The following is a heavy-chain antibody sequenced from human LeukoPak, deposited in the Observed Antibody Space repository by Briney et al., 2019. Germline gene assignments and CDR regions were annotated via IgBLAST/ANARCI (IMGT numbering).Heavy chain of an antibody. CDR3: ARDYYDSSGYYTNYYYGMDV. D-gene: IGHD3-22*01. CDR2: INSDGSST. CDR1: GFTFNTYA. J-gene: IGHJ6*02. Sequence: PGGSLRLSCAASGFTFNTYAMSWVRQAPGKGLVWVSRINSDGSSTSYADSVKGRFTISRDNAKNTLYLQMNSLRAEDTAVYYCARDYYDSSGYYTNYYYGMDVWGQGTTVTVSS. V-gene: IGHV3-74*01.